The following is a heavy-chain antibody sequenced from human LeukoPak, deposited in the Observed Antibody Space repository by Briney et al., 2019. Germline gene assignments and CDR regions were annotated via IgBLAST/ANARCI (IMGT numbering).Heavy chain of an antibody. CDR2: IRYDGSNK. CDR3: AKNGDRGAYCSGGSCYPYYYYYMDV. Sequence: GGSLRLSCAASGFTFSSYGMHWVRQAPGKGLEWVAFIRYDGSNKYYADSVKGRFTISRDNSKNTLYLQMNSLRAEDTAVYYCAKNGDRGAYCSGGSCYPYYYYYMDVRGKGTTVTISS. CDR1: GFTFSSYG. J-gene: IGHJ6*03. V-gene: IGHV3-30*02. D-gene: IGHD2-15*01.